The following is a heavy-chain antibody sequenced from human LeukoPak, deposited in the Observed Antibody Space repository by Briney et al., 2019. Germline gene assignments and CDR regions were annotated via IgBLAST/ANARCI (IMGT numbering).Heavy chain of an antibody. CDR3: AKGGGVVAAAGFYYYYYMDV. CDR2: ISGSGGST. J-gene: IGHJ6*03. CDR1: GFTFSSYG. D-gene: IGHD6-13*01. V-gene: IGHV3-23*01. Sequence: PGGSLRLSCAASGFTFSSYGMSWVRQAPGKGLEWVSAISGSGGSTYYADSVKGRFTISRDNSKNTLYLQMNSLRAEDTAVYYCAKGGGVVAAAGFYYYYYMDVWGKGTTVTISS.